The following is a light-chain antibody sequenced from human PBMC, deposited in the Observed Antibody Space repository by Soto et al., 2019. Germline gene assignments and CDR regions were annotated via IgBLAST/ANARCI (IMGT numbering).Light chain of an antibody. CDR3: CSYAGGSILV. Sequence: QSALTQPASVSGSPGQSITISCTGTSSDVGSYDFVSWFQQPPGKAPKLMIYEVNRRPSGISNRFSGSKSGDTASLTISGLQAEDEAGYYCCSYAGGSILVFGGGTKLTVL. CDR2: EVN. V-gene: IGLV2-23*02. J-gene: IGLJ3*02. CDR1: SSDVGSYDF.